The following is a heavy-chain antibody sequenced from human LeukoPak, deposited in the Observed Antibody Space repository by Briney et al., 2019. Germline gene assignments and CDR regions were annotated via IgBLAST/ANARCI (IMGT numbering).Heavy chain of an antibody. CDR1: GGSISSSNW. CDR2: IYHSGST. J-gene: IGHJ5*02. V-gene: IGHV4-4*02. CDR3: ARARPYVWGSYHP. Sequence: SETLSLTCAVSGGSISSSNWWSWVRQPPGKGLEWIGEIYHSGSTNYNPSLKSRVTISVDKSKNQFSLKVSSVTAADTAVYYCARARPYVWGSYHPWGQGTLVTVSS. D-gene: IGHD3-16*02.